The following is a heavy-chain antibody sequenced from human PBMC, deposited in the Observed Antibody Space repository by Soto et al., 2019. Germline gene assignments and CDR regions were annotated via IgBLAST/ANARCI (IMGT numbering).Heavy chain of an antibody. CDR2: IYYSGST. D-gene: IGHD3-3*01. CDR3: ARPIGRGPLSPYELDV. CDR1: GGSISSSSYY. V-gene: IGHV4-39*01. J-gene: IGHJ6*02. Sequence: QLQLQESGPGLVKPSETLSLTCTVSGGSISSSSYYWGWIRQPPGKGLEWIGSIYYSGSTYYNPSLKSRVTISVDTSKNQFSLKLSSVTAADTAVYYCARPIGRGPLSPYELDVWGQGTTVTVSS.